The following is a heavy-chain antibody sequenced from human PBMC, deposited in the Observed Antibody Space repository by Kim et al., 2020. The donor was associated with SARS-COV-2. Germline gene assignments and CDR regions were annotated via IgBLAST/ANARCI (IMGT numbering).Heavy chain of an antibody. D-gene: IGHD3-9*01. Sequence: LKSRVTISVDTSKNQFSLKLSSVTAADTAVYYCASSYYDILTGYPSTFDYWGQGTLVTVSS. V-gene: IGHV4-39*01. J-gene: IGHJ4*02. CDR3: ASSYYDILTGYPSTFDY.